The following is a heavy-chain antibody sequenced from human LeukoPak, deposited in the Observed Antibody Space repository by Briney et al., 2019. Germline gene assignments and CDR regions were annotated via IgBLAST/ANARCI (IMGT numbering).Heavy chain of an antibody. D-gene: IGHD1-26*01. CDR3: ARDRSSIFDY. CDR2: IWFDGSHK. CDR1: GFTFSSSG. Sequence: PGGSLRLSCAASGFTFSSSGMHWVRQAPGKGLEWVAVIWFDGSHKYYADTVKGRFTISRDNSKNTLYLQMNSLRAEDTAVYYCARDRSSIFDYWGQGTLVTVSS. V-gene: IGHV3-33*01. J-gene: IGHJ4*02.